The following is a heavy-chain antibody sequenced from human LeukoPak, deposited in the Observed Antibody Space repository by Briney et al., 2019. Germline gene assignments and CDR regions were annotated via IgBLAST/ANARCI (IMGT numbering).Heavy chain of an antibody. CDR3: AKSGFGAAAGLYYYHGMDV. J-gene: IGHJ6*02. Sequence: SVKGRFTISRDNAKNSLYLQMNSLRGEDTAVYYCAKSGFGAAAGLYYYHGMDVWGQGTTVTVSS. V-gene: IGHV3-48*01. D-gene: IGHD6-13*01.